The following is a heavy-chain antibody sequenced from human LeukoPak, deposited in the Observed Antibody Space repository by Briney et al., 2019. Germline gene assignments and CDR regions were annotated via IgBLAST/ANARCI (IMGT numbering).Heavy chain of an antibody. J-gene: IGHJ3*01. CDR1: GFTFDDYA. V-gene: IGHV3-9*03. CDR2: ISWNSGSI. CDR3: AKKQGDAFDF. Sequence: PGRSLRLSCAASGFTFDDYAMHWVRQAPGKGLEWVSGISWNSGSIGYADSVKGRFTISRDNAKNSLYLQMNSLRAEDMACYYCAKKQGDAFDFWGQGTIVIVSS.